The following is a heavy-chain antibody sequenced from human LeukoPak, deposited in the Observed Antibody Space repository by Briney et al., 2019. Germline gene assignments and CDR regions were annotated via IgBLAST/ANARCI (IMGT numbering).Heavy chain of an antibody. V-gene: IGHV1-58*02. CDR1: GFTFTSSA. CDR3: ARGRVVVTADYYFDY. CDR2: IVAGSGNT. Sequence: TSVKVSCKASGFTFTSSAMQWVRQARGQRLEWIGWIVAGSGNTNYAQKFQERVTITRDMSTSTAYMELSSLRSEDTAVYYCARGRVVVTADYYFDYWGQGTLVTVSS. J-gene: IGHJ4*02. D-gene: IGHD2-21*02.